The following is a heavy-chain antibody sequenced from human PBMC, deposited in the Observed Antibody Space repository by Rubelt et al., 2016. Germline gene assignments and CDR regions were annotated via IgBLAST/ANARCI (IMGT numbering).Heavy chain of an antibody. V-gene: IGHV6-1*01. CDR2: TYYRSKCSS. Sequence: HLQQSGPGLVKPSQTLSLTCAISGDSVSSTSAAWNWIRQSPSRGLEWLGRTYYRSKCSSEYAVSVKSRITLYPDTYKNQCSLKLNSVTPDDTAVYYCARGSTISPRSIDYWGQGTLVTVSS. CDR3: ARGSTISPRSIDY. J-gene: IGHJ4*02. D-gene: IGHD6-6*01. CDR1: GDSVSSTSAA.